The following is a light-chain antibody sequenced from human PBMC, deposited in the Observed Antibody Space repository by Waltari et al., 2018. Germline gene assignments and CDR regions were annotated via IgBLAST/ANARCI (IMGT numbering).Light chain of an antibody. Sequence: EIVLTQSPGTLSLSPGDGATLSCRASPIVYARYLAWYQQRPGQAPRLVIYGASTRAPGIPDRFSGSASGTEFTLTISKLEPEDFAVYYCEQYGDSPRTFGQGTRLEIK. CDR2: GAS. V-gene: IGKV3-20*01. J-gene: IGKJ5*01. CDR3: EQYGDSPRT. CDR1: PIVYARY.